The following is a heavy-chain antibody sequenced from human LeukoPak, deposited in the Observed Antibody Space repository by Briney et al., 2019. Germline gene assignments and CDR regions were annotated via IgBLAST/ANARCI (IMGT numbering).Heavy chain of an antibody. CDR1: GYTFTGHY. CDR3: AREVGYSTSWYGRFDP. Sequence: ASVKVSCKASGYTFTGHYVHWVRQAPGQGLEWMGRSNPNNGGADYAQNFQGRVTITSDTSSSTVCMELPRLRSDDTAVYYCAREVGYSTSWYGRFDPWGQGTLVTVSS. V-gene: IGHV1-2*06. J-gene: IGHJ5*02. CDR2: SNPNNGGA. D-gene: IGHD2-2*01.